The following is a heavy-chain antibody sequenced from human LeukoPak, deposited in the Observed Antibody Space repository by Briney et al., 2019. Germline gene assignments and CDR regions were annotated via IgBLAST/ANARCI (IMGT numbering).Heavy chain of an antibody. J-gene: IGHJ6*02. CDR1: GFTFSNAW. V-gene: IGHV3-15*07. Sequence: NPGGSLRLSCAASGFTFSNAWMNWVRQAPGKGLEWVGRIKSKTDGGTTDYATPVKGRFTISRDDSKSTLYLQMNSLKIEDTAVYYCTTDEDWNYARKDVWGQGATVIVSS. CDR2: IKSKTDGGTT. D-gene: IGHD1-7*01. CDR3: TTDEDWNYARKDV.